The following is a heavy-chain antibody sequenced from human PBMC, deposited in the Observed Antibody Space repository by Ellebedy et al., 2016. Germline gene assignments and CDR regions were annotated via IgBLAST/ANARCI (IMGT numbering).Heavy chain of an antibody. Sequence: GGSLRLSCAASGFTFSDYYMSWIRQAPGKGLEWVSYISSSSSYTNYADSVKGRFTISRDNAKNSLYLQMNSLRAEDTALYYCAKSEGEEYSSGWVWGQGTLVTVSS. CDR1: GFTFSDYY. V-gene: IGHV3-11*03. D-gene: IGHD6-19*01. J-gene: IGHJ4*02. CDR3: AKSEGEEYSSGWV. CDR2: ISSSSSYT.